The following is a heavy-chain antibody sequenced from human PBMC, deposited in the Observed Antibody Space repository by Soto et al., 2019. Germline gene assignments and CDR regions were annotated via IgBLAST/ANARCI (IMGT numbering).Heavy chain of an antibody. D-gene: IGHD3-10*01. CDR1: GFTFSSYA. CDR3: ARDQFRAATMVRGVITGY. V-gene: IGHV3-30-3*01. CDR2: ISYDGSNK. Sequence: PGGSLRLSCAASGFTFSSYAMHWVRQAPGKGLEWVAVISYDGSNKYYADSVKGRFTISRDNSKNTLYLQMNSLRAEDTAVYYCARDQFRAATMVRGVITGYWGQGTLVTVSS. J-gene: IGHJ4*02.